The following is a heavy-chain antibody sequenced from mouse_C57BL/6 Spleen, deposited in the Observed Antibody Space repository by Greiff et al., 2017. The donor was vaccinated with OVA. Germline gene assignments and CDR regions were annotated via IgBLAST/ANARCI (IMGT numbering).Heavy chain of an antibody. CDR3: VRGGIYYDYHWYFDV. CDR1: GFTFNTYA. Sequence: EVQLQESGGGLVQPKGSLKLSCAASGFTFNTYAMHWVRQAPGKGLEWVARIRSKSRNYATYYADSVKDIFTISSDDSQSMLYLQMNNLKTEDTAMYYCVRGGIYYDYHWYFDVWGTVTTVTVSS. D-gene: IGHD2-4*01. V-gene: IGHV10-3*01. CDR2: IRSKSRNYAT. J-gene: IGHJ1*03.